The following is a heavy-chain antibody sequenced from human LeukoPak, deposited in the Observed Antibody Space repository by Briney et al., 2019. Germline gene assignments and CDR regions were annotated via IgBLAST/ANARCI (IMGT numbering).Heavy chain of an antibody. J-gene: IGHJ4*02. CDR2: IYYSGST. CDR3: ASLASGRYDFDY. V-gene: IGHV4-59*08. D-gene: IGHD6-19*01. Sequence: SETLSLTCTVSGGSICSYYWSWIRQPPGKGLEWIGYIYYSGSTNYNPSLKSRVTISVDTSKNQFSLKLSSVTAADTAVYYCASLASGRYDFDYWGQGTLVTVSS. CDR1: GGSICSYY.